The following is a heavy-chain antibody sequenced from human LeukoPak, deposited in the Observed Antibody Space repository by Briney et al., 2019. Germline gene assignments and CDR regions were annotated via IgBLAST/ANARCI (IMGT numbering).Heavy chain of an antibody. J-gene: IGHJ4*02. CDR3: ARGGVNPVDH. CDR1: GFPFNSFW. D-gene: IGHD1-14*01. V-gene: IGHV3-74*01. Sequence: GGSLRLSCAASGFPFNSFWMHWVRQAPGKGLVWVSDMNEYSTTIRYADSVKGRFTISRDNAKSILYLRMNNLRAEDTAMYFCARGGVNPVDHWGQGTLVTVSS. CDR2: MNEYSTTI.